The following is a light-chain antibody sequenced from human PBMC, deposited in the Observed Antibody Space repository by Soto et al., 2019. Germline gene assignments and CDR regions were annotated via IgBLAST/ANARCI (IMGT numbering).Light chain of an antibody. Sequence: EIVLTQSPGTLSFSPGERATLSCLNSQIVDSSFVAWFQQKPGQAPRLLVYGASSRATGIPDRFSGSGSGTDFTLTINRLEPEDFAMYFCQQYGSSPWTFGQGTKVDIK. J-gene: IGKJ1*01. CDR3: QQYGSSPWT. V-gene: IGKV3-20*01. CDR1: QIVDSSF. CDR2: GAS.